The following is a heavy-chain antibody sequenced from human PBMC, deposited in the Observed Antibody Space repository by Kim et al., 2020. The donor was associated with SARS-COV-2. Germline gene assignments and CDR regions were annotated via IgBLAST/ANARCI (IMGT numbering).Heavy chain of an antibody. D-gene: IGHD3-16*02. V-gene: IGHV1-3*01. J-gene: IGHJ4*02. CDR3: ARGDMMTFGGVIVIPGPDY. CDR2: INAGNGNT. Sequence: ASVKVSCKASGYTFTSYAMHWVRQAPGQRLEWMGWINAGNGNTKYSQKFQGRVTITRDTSASTAYMELSSLRSEDTAVYYCARGDMMTFGGVIVIPGPDYWGQGTLVTVSS. CDR1: GYTFTSYA.